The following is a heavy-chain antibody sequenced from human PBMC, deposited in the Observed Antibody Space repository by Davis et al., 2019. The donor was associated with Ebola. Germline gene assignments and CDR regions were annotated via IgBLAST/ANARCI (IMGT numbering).Heavy chain of an antibody. J-gene: IGHJ3*02. CDR2: ISSSRSYT. CDR3: ARGPEGATDDAFDI. Sequence: PGGSLRLSCAASGFTFSDYYMSWIRQAPGKGLEWVSYISSSRSYTNYADSVKGRFTISRDNAKNSLYLQMNSLRAEDTAVYYCARGPEGATDDAFDIWGRGTMVTVSS. CDR1: GFTFSDYY. D-gene: IGHD1-26*01. V-gene: IGHV3-11*06.